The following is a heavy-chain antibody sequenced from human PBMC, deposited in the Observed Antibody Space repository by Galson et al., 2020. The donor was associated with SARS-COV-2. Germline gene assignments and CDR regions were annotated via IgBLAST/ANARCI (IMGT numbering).Heavy chain of an antibody. CDR3: ARRGEVVSWVY. CDR2: IYYSGTT. D-gene: IGHD2-15*01. V-gene: IGHV4-39*01. J-gene: IGHJ4*02. Sequence: SETLSLTCTVSGGSISSRSYYWGWIRQPPGKGLEWIGSIYYSGTTSYNPPLYSRVTISVDTSNNQFSLKLSSVTAADTAVYYCARRGEVVSWVYWGQGILVTVSS. CDR1: GGSISSRSYY.